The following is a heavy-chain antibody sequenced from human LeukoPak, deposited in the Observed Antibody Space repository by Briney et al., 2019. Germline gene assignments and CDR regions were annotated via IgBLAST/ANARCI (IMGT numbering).Heavy chain of an antibody. CDR3: ARLPTIVVVPAARDGLDY. D-gene: IGHD2-2*01. CDR2: IYTSGST. J-gene: IGHJ4*02. V-gene: IGHV4-4*07. CDR1: GGSISSYY. Sequence: SETLSLTCTVSGGSISSYYWSWIRQPAGKGLEWIGRIYTSGSTNYNPSLKSRVTMSVDTSKNQFSLKLSSVTAADTAVYYCARLPTIVVVPAARDGLDYWGQGTLVTVSS.